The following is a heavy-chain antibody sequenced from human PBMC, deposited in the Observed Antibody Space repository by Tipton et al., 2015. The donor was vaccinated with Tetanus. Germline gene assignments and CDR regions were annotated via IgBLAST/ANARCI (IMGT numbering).Heavy chain of an antibody. D-gene: IGHD3-22*01. CDR3: ARQDTLNYYYVGYFHD. J-gene: IGHJ1*01. V-gene: IGHV4-39*01. Sequence: TLSLTCTVSGSSITSTTHYWGWIRQAPGKRLEWIGIIYYSGSTYYNASLRSRVTISVDTSKNQFSLQLRSVTAADTAVYYCARQDTLNYYYVGYFHDWGQGTLVTVSS. CDR2: IYYSGST. CDR1: GSSITSTTHY.